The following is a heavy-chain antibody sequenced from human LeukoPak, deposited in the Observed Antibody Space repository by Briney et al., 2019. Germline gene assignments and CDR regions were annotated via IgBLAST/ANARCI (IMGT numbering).Heavy chain of an antibody. CDR3: ARAPGIAALNWFDP. D-gene: IGHD6-13*01. CDR2: INPNSGGT. J-gene: IGHJ5*02. CDR1: GYTFTGYY. V-gene: IGHV1-2*02. Sequence: ASMEVSCKASGYTFTGYYMHWVRQAPGQGLEWMGWINPNSGGTNYAQKFQGRVTMTRDTSISTAYMELSRLRSDDTAVYYCARAPGIAALNWFDPWGQGTLVTVSS.